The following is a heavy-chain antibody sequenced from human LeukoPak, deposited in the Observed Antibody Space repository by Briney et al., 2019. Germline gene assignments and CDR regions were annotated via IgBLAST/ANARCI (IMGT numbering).Heavy chain of an antibody. J-gene: IGHJ2*01. V-gene: IGHV4-4*07. CDR2: IYYSGST. CDR3: ARVYYSNSYDYWYFDL. D-gene: IGHD6-13*01. Sequence: SETLSLTCTVSGGSISSYYWSWIRQPAGKGLEWIGRIYYSGSTNYNPSLKSRVTISVDTSKNQFSLKLSSVTAADTAVYYCARVYYSNSYDYWYFDLWGRGTLVTVSS. CDR1: GGSISSYY.